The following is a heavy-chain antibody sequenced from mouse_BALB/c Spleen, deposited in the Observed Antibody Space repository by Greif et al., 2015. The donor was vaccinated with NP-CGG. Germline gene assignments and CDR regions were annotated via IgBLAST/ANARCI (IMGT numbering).Heavy chain of an antibody. CDR2: IDPANGNT. J-gene: IGHJ4*01. V-gene: IGHV14-3*02. CDR1: GFNIKDTY. D-gene: IGHD1-1*01. CDR3: ASDYYGSSGFMDY. Sequence: VHVKQSGAELVKPGASVKLSCTASGFNIKDTYMHWVKQRPEQGLEWIGRIDPANGNTKYDPKFQGKATITADTSSNTAYLQLSSLTSEDTAVYYCASDYYGSSGFMDYWGQGTSVTVSS.